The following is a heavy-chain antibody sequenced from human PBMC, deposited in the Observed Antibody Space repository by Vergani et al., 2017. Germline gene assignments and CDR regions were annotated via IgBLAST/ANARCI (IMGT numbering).Heavy chain of an antibody. CDR2: IYPDSDT. CDR1: GYNFRNHW. Sequence: EVQLVQSGAEVKRAGDSLKISCQGSGYNFRNHWVGWARQMPGKGLEWMGIIYPDSDTRYSPSFVGQVTISVDMSVSTSYLQWSSLRASDTAMYFCVRSLLYRPNEWFDSWGQGTLVTVSS. V-gene: IGHV5-51*01. J-gene: IGHJ5*01. D-gene: IGHD3-16*01. CDR3: VRSLLYRPNEWFDS.